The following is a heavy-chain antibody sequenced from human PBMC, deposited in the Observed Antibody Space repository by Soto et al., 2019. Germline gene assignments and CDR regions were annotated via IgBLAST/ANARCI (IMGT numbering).Heavy chain of an antibody. J-gene: IGHJ6*02. CDR3: ARDIVATPYYYGMDV. CDR2: ISAYNGNT. CDR1: GYRFTSYG. D-gene: IGHD5-12*01. V-gene: IGHV1-18*01. Sequence: ASVKVSCKASGYRFTSYGISWVRQAPGQGLEWMGWISAYNGNTNYAQKLQGRVTMTTDTSTSTAYMELRGLRSDDTAVYYCARDIVATPYYYGMDVWGQGTTVTV.